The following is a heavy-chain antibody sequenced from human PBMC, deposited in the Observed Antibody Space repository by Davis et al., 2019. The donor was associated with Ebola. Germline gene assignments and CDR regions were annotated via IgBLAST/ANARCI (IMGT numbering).Heavy chain of an antibody. CDR1: GFSLTTRGVG. D-gene: IGHD2/OR15-2a*01. V-gene: IGHV2-5*02. J-gene: IGHJ4*02. CDR2: IYWDGDK. Sequence: SGPTLVKPTQTLTLTRTFSGFSLTTRGVGVGWIRQPPGKALVWLALIYWDGDKRYSPSLMRRLTITEDTSKNQVILTMADMDPVDTATYYCAHRQEYNYFDFWGQGALVTVSS. CDR3: AHRQEYNYFDF.